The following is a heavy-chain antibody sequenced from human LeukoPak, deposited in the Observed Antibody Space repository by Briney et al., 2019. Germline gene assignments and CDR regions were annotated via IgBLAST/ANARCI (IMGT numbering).Heavy chain of an antibody. CDR2: IYYSGST. D-gene: IGHD3-10*01. CDR3: ARGAYYYGSGSYYNLLAQYYYYYYMDV. V-gene: IGHV4-59*02. J-gene: IGHJ6*03. Sequence: SETLSLTCTVSGGSVSSYYWSWIRQPPGKGLEWIGYIYYSGSTNYNPSLKSRVTISVDTSKNQFSLKLSSVTAADTAVYYCARGAYYYGSGSYYNLLAQYYYYYYMDVWGKGTTVTISS. CDR1: GGSVSSYY.